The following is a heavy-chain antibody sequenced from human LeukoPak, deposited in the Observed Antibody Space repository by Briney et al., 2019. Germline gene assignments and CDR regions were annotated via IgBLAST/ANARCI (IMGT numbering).Heavy chain of an antibody. V-gene: IGHV1-2*02. Sequence: ASVKVSCKTSGYTFTGYYMFWVRQAPGQGLEWTAWINPNSGGTNYAQRFQGRVTLTRDTSIATAYMELSSLKSDDTAVYFCARDLYSSATDLYSSAWTGAFDVWGQGTMVTVSS. CDR1: GYTFTGYY. D-gene: IGHD6-19*01. CDR2: INPNSGGT. CDR3: ARDLYSSATDLYSSAWTGAFDV. J-gene: IGHJ3*01.